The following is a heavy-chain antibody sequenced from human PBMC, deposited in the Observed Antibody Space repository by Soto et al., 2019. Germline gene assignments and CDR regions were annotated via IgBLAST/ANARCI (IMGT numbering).Heavy chain of an antibody. CDR2: IYTTGSA. CDR1: GVSIKTYY. CDR3: ARDDYYDSNNWFDP. V-gene: IGHV4-4*07. Sequence: SETLSLTCAVSGVSIKTYYWSWIRKPAGKGLEWIGRIYTTGSANHNPSLKSRVTMSVDTSKNQVSLKLTSVTATDAGVYYCARDDYYDSNNWFDPWGQGILVTVSS. J-gene: IGHJ5*02. D-gene: IGHD3-9*01.